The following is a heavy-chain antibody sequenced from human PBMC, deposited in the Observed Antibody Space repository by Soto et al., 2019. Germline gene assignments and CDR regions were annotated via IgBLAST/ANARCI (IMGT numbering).Heavy chain of an antibody. CDR3: GAGQYFSDY. CDR2: ISYDGSDK. J-gene: IGHJ4*02. CDR1: GFTFSSYG. Sequence: QVQLVESGGGVVQPGRSLRLSCAASGFTFSSYGMHWVRQAPGKGLEWVARISYDGSDKYYADSVKGRFTIYRDNSKNTLYLQMNSLRVEDAAVYYCGAGQYFSDYWGQGSLVTDSS. V-gene: IGHV3-30*03. D-gene: IGHD6-13*01.